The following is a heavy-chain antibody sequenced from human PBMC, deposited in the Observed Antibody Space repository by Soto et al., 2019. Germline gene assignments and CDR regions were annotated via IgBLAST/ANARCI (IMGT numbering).Heavy chain of an antibody. V-gene: IGHV3-48*03. CDR3: ARDCSSTSCPAYYYYYGMDV. CDR2: ISSSGSTI. J-gene: IGHJ6*02. D-gene: IGHD2-2*01. Sequence: GGSLRLSCAASGFTFSSYEMNWVRQAPGKGLEWVSYISSSGSTIYYADSVKGRFTISRDNAKNSLYLQMNSLRAEDTAVYYCARDCSSTSCPAYYYYYGMDVWGQGTTVTVSS. CDR1: GFTFSSYE.